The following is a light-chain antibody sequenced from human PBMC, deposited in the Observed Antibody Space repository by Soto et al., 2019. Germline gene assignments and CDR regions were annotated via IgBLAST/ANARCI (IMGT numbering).Light chain of an antibody. CDR1: QSISTW. J-gene: IGKJ5*01. Sequence: DIQMTQSPSSVSASVGDTVTITCRASQSISTWLAWYQQKPGTVPKLLSYAASSLQSGVPSRFSGSGAGTEFTLTITSLQPEDFGTYYCQQGDSFPITFGQGTRLDIK. CDR2: AAS. V-gene: IGKV1-12*01. CDR3: QQGDSFPIT.